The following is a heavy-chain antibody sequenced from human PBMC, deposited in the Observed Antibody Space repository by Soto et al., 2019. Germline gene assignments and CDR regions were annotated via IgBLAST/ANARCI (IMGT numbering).Heavy chain of an antibody. CDR3: ARVGGPQQLAFHFDY. V-gene: IGHV1-18*01. CDR1: GYTFTSYG. D-gene: IGHD6-13*01. Sequence: ASVKVSCKASGYTFTSYGISWVRQAPGQGLEWMGWISAYNGNTNYAQKLQGRVTMTTDTSTSTAYMELRSLRSDDTAVYYCARVGGPQQLAFHFDYWGQGTLVTVSS. CDR2: ISAYNGNT. J-gene: IGHJ4*02.